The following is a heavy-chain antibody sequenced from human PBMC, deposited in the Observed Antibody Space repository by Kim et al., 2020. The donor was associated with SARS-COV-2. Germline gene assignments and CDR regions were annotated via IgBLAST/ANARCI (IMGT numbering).Heavy chain of an antibody. V-gene: IGHV4-38-2*02. J-gene: IGHJ4*02. CDR3: ARVPTIRY. Sequence: SETLSLTCTVSGYSISSGYYWGWIRQPPGKGLEWIGSIYHSGSTYYNPSLKSRVTISVDTSKNQFSLKLSSVTAADTAVYYCARVPTIRYWGQGTLVTVSS. CDR1: GYSISSGYY. CDR2: IYHSGST. D-gene: IGHD3-9*01.